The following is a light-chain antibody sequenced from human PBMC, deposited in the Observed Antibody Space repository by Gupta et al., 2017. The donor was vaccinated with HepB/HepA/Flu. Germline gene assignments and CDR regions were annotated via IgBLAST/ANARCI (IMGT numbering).Light chain of an antibody. CDR2: NVS. CDR3: SSYTSSSTPYV. V-gene: IGLV2-14*03. CDR1: SSDIGAYNY. Sequence: QSALTPPATVSGSPGQSITISCTGGSSDIGAYNYVSWYQQHPGKTPKLIIYNVSNRPSGVSSRFSGSKSGNTASLTISGLQAEDEADYYCSSYTSSSTPYVFGIGTKVTVL. J-gene: IGLJ1*01.